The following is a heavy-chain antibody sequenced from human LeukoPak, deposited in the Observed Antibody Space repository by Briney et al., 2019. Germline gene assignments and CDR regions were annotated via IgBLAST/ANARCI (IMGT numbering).Heavy chain of an antibody. J-gene: IGHJ4*02. CDR1: GFTFSTYA. Sequence: GGSLRLSCSASGFTFSTYAMHWVRQAPGKGLEYVSAISSNGGNTYYADSVKGRFTISRDNSKSTLFLQMSSLRAEDTAVYYCARAWYGGNLDSSFDYWGQGTLVTVSS. CDR3: ARAWYGGNLDSSFDY. D-gene: IGHD4-23*01. CDR2: ISSNGGNT. V-gene: IGHV3-64D*09.